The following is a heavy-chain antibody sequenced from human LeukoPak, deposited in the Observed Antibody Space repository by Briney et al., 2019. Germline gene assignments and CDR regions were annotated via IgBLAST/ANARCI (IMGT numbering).Heavy chain of an antibody. V-gene: IGHV1-2*06. J-gene: IGHJ5*02. CDR3: AREGFWSGYYTHNWFDP. CDR2: INPNSGGT. Sequence: ASVKVSCKASGYTFTGYYMHWVRQAPGQGLGWMGRINPNSGGTNYAQKFQGRVTMTRDASISTAYMELSRLRSDDTAVYYCAREGFWSGYYTHNWFDPWGQGTLVTVSS. CDR1: GYTFTGYY. D-gene: IGHD3-3*01.